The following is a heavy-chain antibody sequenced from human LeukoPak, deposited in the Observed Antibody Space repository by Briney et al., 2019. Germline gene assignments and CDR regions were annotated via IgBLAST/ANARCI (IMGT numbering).Heavy chain of an antibody. CDR1: GFTFSTYF. V-gene: IGHV3-21*01. CDR2: ISSSSSYI. D-gene: IGHD2-15*01. CDR3: ARGPHQVVVVVAEALDY. Sequence: GRSLRLSCAASGFTFSTYFMHWVRQAPGKGLEWVSSISSSSSYIYYADSVKGRFTISRDNAKNSLYLQMNSLRAEDTAVYYCARGPHQVVVVVAEALDYWGQGTLVTVSS. J-gene: IGHJ4*02.